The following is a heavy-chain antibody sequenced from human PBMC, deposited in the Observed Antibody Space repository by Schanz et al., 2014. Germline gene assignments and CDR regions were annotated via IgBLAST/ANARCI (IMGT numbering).Heavy chain of an antibody. V-gene: IGHV1-18*01. J-gene: IGHJ3*02. Sequence: QLMQSGSEVRKPGASVKVSCKASGYIFGSHGMTWVRQAPGQGPELMGWINAHTGNTQYAQKFQGRVNMTRDTVTTTVHLELTRLRTDDTAIYYCARVHIATDNYNSPGAFDIWGQGTRVTVSS. D-gene: IGHD1-20*01. CDR3: ARVHIATDNYNSPGAFDI. CDR1: GYIFGSHG. CDR2: INAHTGNT.